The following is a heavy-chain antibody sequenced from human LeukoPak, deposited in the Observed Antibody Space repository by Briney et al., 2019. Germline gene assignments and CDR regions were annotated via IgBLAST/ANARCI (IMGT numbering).Heavy chain of an antibody. Sequence: GGSLRLSCAASGFSFNTYAMNWVRQALGKGLEWVSSISPTSTYIYYADSWKGRFTISRDNAKSSLYLQMNSLRAEDTAVYYCVRGRIPMVVMGEFDYWGQGTLVTVSS. D-gene: IGHD3-10*01. J-gene: IGHJ4*02. CDR2: ISPTSTYI. CDR1: GFSFNTYA. V-gene: IGHV3-21*01. CDR3: VRGRIPMVVMGEFDY.